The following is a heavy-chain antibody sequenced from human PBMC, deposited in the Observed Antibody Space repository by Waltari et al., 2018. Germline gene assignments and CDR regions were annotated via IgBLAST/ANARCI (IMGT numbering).Heavy chain of an antibody. CDR3: ARDVSPTGHTPIDY. CDR2: INPNSGGT. D-gene: IGHD4-17*01. V-gene: IGHV1-2*06. CDR1: GYTFTGYY. Sequence: QVQLVQSGAEVKKPGASVKVSCKASGYTFTGYYMHWVRQAPGQGLEWMGRINPNSGGTNYAQKFQGRVIMTRDTSISTAYMELSRLRSDDTAVYYCARDVSPTGHTPIDYWGQGTLVTVSS. J-gene: IGHJ4*02.